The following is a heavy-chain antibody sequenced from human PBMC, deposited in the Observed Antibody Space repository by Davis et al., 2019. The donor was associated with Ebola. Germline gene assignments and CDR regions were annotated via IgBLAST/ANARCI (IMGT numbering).Heavy chain of an antibody. CDR3: ARELDIVATAPDY. J-gene: IGHJ4*02. CDR2: INPNSGGT. V-gene: IGHV1-2*02. Sequence: ASVKVSCKASGYTFTSYYMHWVRQAPGQRPEWMGWINPNSGGTNCAQKFQGRVTMTRDTSISTAYMELSRLRSDDTAVYYCARELDIVATAPDYWGQGTLVTVSS. CDR1: GYTFTSYY. D-gene: IGHD5-12*01.